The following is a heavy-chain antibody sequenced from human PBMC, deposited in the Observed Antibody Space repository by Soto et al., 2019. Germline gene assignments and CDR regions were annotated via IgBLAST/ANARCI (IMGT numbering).Heavy chain of an antibody. CDR3: AASSSSVSWFDP. CDR2: INAGNGNT. CDR1: GDTFTTYI. J-gene: IGHJ5*02. D-gene: IGHD6-6*01. Sequence: ASVKVSCKASGDTFTTYIIHWVLQAPGQRLEWMGWINAGNGNTKYSQKFQGRVTITRDTSASTAYMEVSSLRSEDTAVYYCAASSSSVSWFDPWGQGTLVTVS. V-gene: IGHV1-3*01.